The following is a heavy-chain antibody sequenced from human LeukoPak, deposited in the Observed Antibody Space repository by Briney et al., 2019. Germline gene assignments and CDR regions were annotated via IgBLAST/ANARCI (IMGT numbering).Heavy chain of an antibody. CDR3: VRDRYYFDY. V-gene: IGHV6-1*01. CDR1: GDSVSSNSVA. J-gene: IGHJ4*02. Sequence: SQTLSLTCAISGDSVSSNSVAWNWIRQSPSRGLEWLGRTFYRSKWYYDYAVSVKSRITINPDTSKNQFSLQLNSVTPEDTAVYYCVRDRYYFDYWGQGTLVTVSS. CDR2: TFYRSKWYY.